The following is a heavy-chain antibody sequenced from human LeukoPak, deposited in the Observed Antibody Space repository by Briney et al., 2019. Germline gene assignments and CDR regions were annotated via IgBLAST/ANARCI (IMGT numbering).Heavy chain of an antibody. CDR1: GDSISSYY. CDR3: ARPPSFFRYYDILTGPRINWFDP. J-gene: IGHJ5*02. V-gene: IGHV4-59*12. CDR2: IYYSGGT. D-gene: IGHD3-9*01. Sequence: SETLSLTCTVSGDSISSYYWSWIRQPPGKGLEWIGYIYYSGGTNYNPSLKSRVTISVDTSKNQFSLKLSYVTAADTAVYYCARPPSFFRYYDILTGPRINWFDPWGQGTLVTVSS.